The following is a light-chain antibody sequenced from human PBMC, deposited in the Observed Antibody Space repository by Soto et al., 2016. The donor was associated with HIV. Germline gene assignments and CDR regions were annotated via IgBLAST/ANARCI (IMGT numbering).Light chain of an antibody. CDR1: NIGTKL. J-gene: IGLJ2*01. CDR2: DDD. CDR3: QVWDGDRDHVV. Sequence: SYELTQPPSVSVAPGKTATITCGGNNIGTKLVHWYQQRPGQAPVLAIYDDDDRPSGIPERFSGSNSGNTATLTINTVEAGDEADYYCQVWDGDRDHVVFGGGTKLNVL. V-gene: IGLV3-21*04.